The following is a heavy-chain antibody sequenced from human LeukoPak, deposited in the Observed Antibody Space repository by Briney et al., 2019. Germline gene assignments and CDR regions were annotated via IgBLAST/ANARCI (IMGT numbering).Heavy chain of an antibody. J-gene: IGHJ4*02. D-gene: IGHD3-16*01. CDR2: IKYDGSEE. V-gene: IGHV3-7*01. CDR1: GLSFSGQW. Sequence: GGSLRLSCAASGLSFSGQWMNWVRQAPGQGLEWVANIKYDGSEEYYADSVKGRFTISRDNAKNSPSLQMNYVRAGDTAIYYCAYTNHLTYWGQGTLVTVSS. CDR3: AYTNHLTY.